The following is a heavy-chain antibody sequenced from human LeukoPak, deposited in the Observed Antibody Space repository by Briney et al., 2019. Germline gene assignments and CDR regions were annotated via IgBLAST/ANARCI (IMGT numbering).Heavy chain of an antibody. J-gene: IGHJ4*02. CDR1: GGSISSGDYY. CDR2: IYYSGST. Sequence: SETLSLTCTVSGGSISSGDYYWSWIRQPPGKGLEWFGYIYYSGSTYYNPSLKSRVTISVDTSKNQFSLKPSSVTAADTAVYYCQGFGGYSSSWYYFDYWGQGTLVTVSS. D-gene: IGHD6-13*01. CDR3: QGFGGYSSSWYYFDY. V-gene: IGHV4-30-4*01.